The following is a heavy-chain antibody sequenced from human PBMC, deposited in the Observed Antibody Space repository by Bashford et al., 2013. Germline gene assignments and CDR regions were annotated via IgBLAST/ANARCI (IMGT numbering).Heavy chain of an antibody. CDR3: ARGTRYCSGGSCVRY. Sequence: SETPWSLTCAVYGGSFSGYYWSWIRHAPREGAGVELGKSIIVEAPTTNPSLKSRVTISVRHVQEPVPSLKLSSVTAADTAVYYCARGTRYCSGGSCVRYWGPG. CDR1: GGSFSGYY. J-gene: IGHJ4*03. CDR2: SIIVEAP. V-gene: IGHV4-34*01. D-gene: IGHD2-15*01.